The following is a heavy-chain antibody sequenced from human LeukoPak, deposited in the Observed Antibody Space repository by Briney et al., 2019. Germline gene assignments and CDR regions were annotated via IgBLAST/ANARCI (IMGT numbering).Heavy chain of an antibody. CDR2: TRNKANRYTT. CDR3: TRGGRYLPLDI. V-gene: IGHV3-72*01. CDR1: GFTLSDHY. Sequence: GGSLRLSCAASGFTLSDHYMDWVRQAPGKGLEWVGRTRNKANRYTTEYAASVKGRFTISRDDSKNSLYLQFNSLKTEDTAVYYCTRGGRYLPLDIWGQGTMVTVSS. J-gene: IGHJ3*02. D-gene: IGHD3-10*01.